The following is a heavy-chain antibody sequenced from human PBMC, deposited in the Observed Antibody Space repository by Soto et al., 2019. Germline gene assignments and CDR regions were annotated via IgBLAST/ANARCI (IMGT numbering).Heavy chain of an antibody. J-gene: IGHJ6*02. V-gene: IGHV1-46*01. D-gene: IGHD6-13*01. CDR1: GYTFTSYY. CDR2: INPSGGST. Sequence: ASVKVSCKASGYTFTSYYMHWVRQAPGQGLEWMGIINPSGGSTSYAQKFQGRVTMTRDTSTSTVYMELSSLRSEDTAVYYCARPVSVAAAPHSFGGMDVWGQGNTVTV. CDR3: ARPVSVAAAPHSFGGMDV.